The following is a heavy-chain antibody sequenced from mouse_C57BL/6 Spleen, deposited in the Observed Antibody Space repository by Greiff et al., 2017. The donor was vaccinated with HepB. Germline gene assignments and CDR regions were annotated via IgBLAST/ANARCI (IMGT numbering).Heavy chain of an antibody. CDR3: ARAFINLWDY. CDR1: GFTFSDYG. CDR2: ISSGRSTI. D-gene: IGHD1-1*01. J-gene: IGHJ4*01. Sequence: EVKLMESGGGLVKPGGSLKLSCAASGFTFSDYGMHWVRQAPEKGLEWVAYISSGRSTIYYADTVKGRFTISRDNAKNTLFQQMTSLRSEDTAMYYCARAFINLWDYWGQGTSVTVSS. V-gene: IGHV5-17*01.